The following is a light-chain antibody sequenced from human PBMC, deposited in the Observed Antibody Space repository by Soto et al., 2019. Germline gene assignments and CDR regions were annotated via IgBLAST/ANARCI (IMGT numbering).Light chain of an antibody. CDR2: GAS. CDR1: QSVSSSY. CDR3: QQYGSSPRT. J-gene: IGKJ1*01. Sequence: IVFTHSPGTLSLSPGQRATLSYSASQSVSSSYLAWYQQKPGQAPRLLMYGASSRATGIPDRFSGSGSGTDFTLTISRLEPEDFAVYYCQQYGSSPRTFGQGTKVDIK. V-gene: IGKV3-20*01.